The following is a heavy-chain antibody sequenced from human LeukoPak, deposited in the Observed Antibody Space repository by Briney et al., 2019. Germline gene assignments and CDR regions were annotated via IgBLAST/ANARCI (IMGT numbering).Heavy chain of an antibody. V-gene: IGHV4-39*01. J-gene: IGHJ4*02. Sequence: SETLSLTCAVSGGSIIRTDSYWGWVRQSPGKGLELIGSIYYSGSTHYNPSLKSRLTISVDTSKNEFSLGLRFVTIADTAVYYCARNRSDCSGGSCSFTGFDYWGQGTLVSVSS. D-gene: IGHD2-15*01. CDR2: IYYSGST. CDR3: ARNRSDCSGGSCSFTGFDY. CDR1: GGSIIRTDSY.